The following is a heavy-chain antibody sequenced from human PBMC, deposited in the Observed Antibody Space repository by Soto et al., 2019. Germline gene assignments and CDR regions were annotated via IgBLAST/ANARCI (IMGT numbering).Heavy chain of an antibody. Sequence: ESLTMSFTGSGYSFTSYWVSWVRQMPGKGLEWMGRIDPSDSYTNYSPSFQGHVTISADKSISTAYLQWSSLKASDTAMYYCARRKIKYSSPSGPTYYYGMDVWGQGTKVTVSS. J-gene: IGHJ6*02. CDR3: ARRKIKYSSPSGPTYYYGMDV. D-gene: IGHD6-6*01. CDR2: IDPSDSYT. V-gene: IGHV5-10-1*01. CDR1: GYSFTSYW.